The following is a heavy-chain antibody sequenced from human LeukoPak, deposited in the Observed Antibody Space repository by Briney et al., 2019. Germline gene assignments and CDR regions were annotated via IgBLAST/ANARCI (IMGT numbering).Heavy chain of an antibody. CDR1: GGSISSSNW. Sequence: PSGTLSLTCAVSGGSISSSNWWSWVRQPPGKGLEWIGEIYHSGSTNYNPSLKSRVTISVDKSKNQFSLKLSSVTAADTAVYYCARVQWDSSSWYGYYYYGMDVWGQGTTVTVSS. CDR2: IYHSGST. D-gene: IGHD6-13*01. V-gene: IGHV4-4*02. J-gene: IGHJ6*02. CDR3: ARVQWDSSSWYGYYYYGMDV.